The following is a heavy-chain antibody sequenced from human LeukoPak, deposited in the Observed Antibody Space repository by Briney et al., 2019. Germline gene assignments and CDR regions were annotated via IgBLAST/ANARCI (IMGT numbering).Heavy chain of an antibody. CDR2: VYYSGAT. D-gene: IGHD1-7*01. Sequence: SETLSLTCTVSVDSIINYYGSWIRQPPGKGLEWIGYVYYSGATRYNPSLRSRVTISVDTSNNQFSLTLTSMTAADTAVYYCGRILPSGTIDHWGQGTLVTVSS. V-gene: IGHV4-59*01. CDR1: VDSIINYY. CDR3: GRILPSGTIDH. J-gene: IGHJ4*02.